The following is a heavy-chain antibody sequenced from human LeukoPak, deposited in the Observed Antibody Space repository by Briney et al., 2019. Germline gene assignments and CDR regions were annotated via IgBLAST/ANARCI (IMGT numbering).Heavy chain of an antibody. CDR2: IYYSGST. CDR3: ARATGTKVPPGY. Sequence: SETLSLTCTVSGGSISSYYWSWIRQPPGKGLEWIGYIYYSGSTNYNPSLKSRVTISVDTSKNQFSLKLSSVTAADTAVYYCARATGTKVPPGYWGQGTLVTVSS. V-gene: IGHV4-59*12. CDR1: GGSISSYY. J-gene: IGHJ4*02. D-gene: IGHD1-7*01.